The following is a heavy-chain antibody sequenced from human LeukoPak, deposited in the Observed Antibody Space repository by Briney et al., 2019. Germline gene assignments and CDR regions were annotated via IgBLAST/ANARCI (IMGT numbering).Heavy chain of an antibody. J-gene: IGHJ4*02. CDR1: GFTFDDYA. D-gene: IGHD5-12*01. V-gene: IGHV3-20*04. Sequence: GRSLRLSCAASGFTFDDYAMHWVRQAPGKGLEWVSAITWNGGRTYYAGSVEGRFTISRDSAKTSLYLQMNSLRAEDTALYYCARDFERGYDLRYFFDYWGQGALVTVSS. CDR3: ARDFERGYDLRYFFDY. CDR2: ITWNGGRT.